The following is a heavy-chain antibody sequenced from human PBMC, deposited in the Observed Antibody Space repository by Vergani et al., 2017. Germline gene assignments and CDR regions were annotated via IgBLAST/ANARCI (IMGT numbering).Heavy chain of an antibody. CDR3: ARDHGSYGF. Sequence: QVHLVQSGAEVQKPGASVKVSCKASGYTFSAYYIHWVRQAPGQGLEWMGWINPNSGATKYAQNFQGRVTMTRDTSISTAYMDLSRLRYDDTAMYYCARDHGSYGFWGQGTLVTVSS. D-gene: IGHD5-18*01. V-gene: IGHV1-2*02. CDR1: GYTFSAYY. CDR2: INPNSGAT. J-gene: IGHJ4*02.